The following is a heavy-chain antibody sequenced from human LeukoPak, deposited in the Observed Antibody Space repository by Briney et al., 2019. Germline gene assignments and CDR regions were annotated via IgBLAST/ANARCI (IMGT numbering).Heavy chain of an antibody. CDR1: GGSISSYY. CDR3: ARMRGSGYYYMDV. V-gene: IGHV4-4*07. CDR2: IYTSGST. Sequence: SETLSLTCTVSGGSISSYYWSWIRQPAGKGLEWIGRIYTSGSTNYNPSLKSRVTISVDKSKDQFSLRLSSVTAADTAVYYCARMRGSGYYYMDVWGKGTTVTVSS. J-gene: IGHJ6*03. D-gene: IGHD3-10*01.